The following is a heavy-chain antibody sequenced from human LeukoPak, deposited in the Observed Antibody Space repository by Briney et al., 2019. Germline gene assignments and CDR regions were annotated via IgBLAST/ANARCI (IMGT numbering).Heavy chain of an antibody. CDR1: GFTFSSYS. Sequence: GGSLRLSCAASGFTFSSYSMNWVRQAPGKGLEWVSYISSSSGTIYYADSVKGRFTISRDNAKNSLYLQMNSLRAEDTAVYYCARDPRALYYYYYMDVWGKGTTVTVSS. V-gene: IGHV3-48*01. CDR2: ISSSSGTI. CDR3: ARDPRALYYYYYMDV. J-gene: IGHJ6*03.